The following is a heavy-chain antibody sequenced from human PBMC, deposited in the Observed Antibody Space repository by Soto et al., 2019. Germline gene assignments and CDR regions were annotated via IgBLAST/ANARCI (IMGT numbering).Heavy chain of an antibody. D-gene: IGHD3-3*01. J-gene: IGHJ6*02. CDR1: GFTFSSYA. CDR3: ARDLHITIFGVVMTYYGMDV. V-gene: IGHV3-30-3*01. CDR2: ISYDGSNK. Sequence: ESGGGVVQPGRSLRLSCAASGFTFSSYAMHWVRQAPGKGLEWVAVISYDGSNKYYADSVKGRFTISRDNSKNTLYLQMNSLRAEDTAVYYCARDLHITIFGVVMTYYGMDVWGQGTTVTVSS.